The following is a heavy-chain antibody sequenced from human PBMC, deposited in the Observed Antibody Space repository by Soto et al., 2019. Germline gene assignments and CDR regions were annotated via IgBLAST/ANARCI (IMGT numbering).Heavy chain of an antibody. D-gene: IGHD3-10*01. CDR3: AREGYYGSGSYGEHLLIDY. V-gene: IGHV4-59*01. CDR2: MYYSGST. CDR1: GGSISSYY. J-gene: IGHJ4*02. Sequence: QVQLQESGPGLVKPSETLSLTCTVSGGSISSYYWSWIRQPPGKGLEWLGYMYYSGSTNYNPSLTSRLTKSVDTPKTKLSVKLSSVTAADTAVYYCAREGYYGSGSYGEHLLIDYWGQGPLVTVSS.